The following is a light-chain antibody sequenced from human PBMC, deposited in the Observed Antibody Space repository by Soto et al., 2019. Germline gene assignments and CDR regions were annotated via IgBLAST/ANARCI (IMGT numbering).Light chain of an antibody. V-gene: IGKV3-20*01. CDR3: QHYGISRT. CDR1: QSVSSTD. J-gene: IGKJ1*01. Sequence: EIVLTQSPGTLSLSPGERATLSCRASQSVSSTDLAWYQQKPGQAPRLLIYDASSRAPGIPDRFSGSVSGTDFTLTISRLEPEDFAVYFCQHYGISRTFGQGTKVDIK. CDR2: DAS.